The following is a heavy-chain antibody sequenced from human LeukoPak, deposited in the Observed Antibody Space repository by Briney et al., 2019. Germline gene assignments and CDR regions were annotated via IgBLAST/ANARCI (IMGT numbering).Heavy chain of an antibody. J-gene: IGHJ4*02. V-gene: IGHV3-30*01. CDR2: VSYDASTK. D-gene: IGHD3-22*01. Sequence: GGSLRLSCVASGFTFSSYAMHWVRQAPGKGPEWVAVVSYDASTKNYADSVKGRFTISRDNSKNTAYLQMDSLRAEDTAVYYCAKDPSRYDSSGYYFYWGQGTLVTVSS. CDR1: GFTFSSYA. CDR3: AKDPSRYDSSGYYFY.